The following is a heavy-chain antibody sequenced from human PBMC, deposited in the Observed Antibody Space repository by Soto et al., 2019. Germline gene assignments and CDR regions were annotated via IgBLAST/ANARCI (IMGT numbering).Heavy chain of an antibody. Sequence: PGGSLRLSCAASGFTFSNAWMSWVRQAPGKGLEWVGRIKSKTDGGTTDYAAPVKGRFTISRDDSKNTLYLQMNSLKTEDTAVYYCTTDYGDYTRRAFDIWGQGTMVTVSS. CDR2: IKSKTDGGTT. CDR1: GFTFSNAW. CDR3: TTDYGDYTRRAFDI. J-gene: IGHJ3*02. V-gene: IGHV3-15*01. D-gene: IGHD4-17*01.